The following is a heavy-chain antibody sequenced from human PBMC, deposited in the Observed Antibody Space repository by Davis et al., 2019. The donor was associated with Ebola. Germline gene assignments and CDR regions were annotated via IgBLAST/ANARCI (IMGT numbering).Heavy chain of an antibody. J-gene: IGHJ4*02. CDR3: VKGLYDVLTPYDY. D-gene: IGHD3-9*01. CDR2: ISNNGGTT. V-gene: IGHV3-64D*06. Sequence: GESLKISCSASGFTFSTYAMHWVRQAPGKGLEFVSAISNNGGTTYYADSVKGRFTISRDDSKNTLSLQMSSLRTEDTAVYYCVKGLYDVLTPYDYWGQGTLVTVSS. CDR1: GFTFSTYA.